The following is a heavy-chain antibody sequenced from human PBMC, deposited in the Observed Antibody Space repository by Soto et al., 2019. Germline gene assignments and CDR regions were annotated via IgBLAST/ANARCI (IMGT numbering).Heavy chain of an antibody. J-gene: IGHJ4*02. D-gene: IGHD2-8*01. CDR3: ARDPVFQSDY. CDR2: ISAYNGNT. Sequence: GRLLQCGAEVKNPGASVKVSCQASGYTFSSYGITWVRQAPGAGLEWMGWISAYNGNTNYTQKLPGRVTMTTDTSTRTACLERRSLASDHTAGYESARDPVFQSDYWGQGTLVTVSS. V-gene: IGHV1-18*01. CDR1: GYTFSSYG.